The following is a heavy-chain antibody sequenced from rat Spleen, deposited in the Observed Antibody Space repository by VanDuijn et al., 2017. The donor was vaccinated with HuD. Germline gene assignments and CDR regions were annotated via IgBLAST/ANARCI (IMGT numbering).Heavy chain of an antibody. V-gene: IGHV2S75*01. D-gene: IGHD1-1*01. CDR1: GFSLTNYG. Sequence: QVQLKESGPFLVQASQTLSLTCTVSGFSLTNYGVIWVRQPPGKGLEWMGIIWGDGNTNYNSALKSRLSINRDTSKSQVFLKMNSLQTDDTAIYYCTRRGGDYYWYFDFWGPGTMVTVSS. CDR3: TRRGGDYYWYFDF. CDR2: IWGDGNT. J-gene: IGHJ1*01.